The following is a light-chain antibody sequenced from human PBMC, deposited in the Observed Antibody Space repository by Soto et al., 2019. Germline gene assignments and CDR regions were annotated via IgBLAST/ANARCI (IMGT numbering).Light chain of an antibody. CDR1: QSVSSW. V-gene: IGKV1-5*01. J-gene: IGKJ4*01. CDR2: DAS. CDR3: QQVTSYPLT. Sequence: IQINQNPPTMTASIGDRVTITCRASQSVSSWLGWYQQKPGKAPQLLIYDASSLESGVPSRFSRGGSGTEFTLTISSLQPDEFATYECQQVTSYPLTFGGGTKV.